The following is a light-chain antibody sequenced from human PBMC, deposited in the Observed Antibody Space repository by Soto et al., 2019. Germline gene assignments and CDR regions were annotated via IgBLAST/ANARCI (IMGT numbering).Light chain of an antibody. CDR2: DVS. V-gene: IGLV2-14*01. CDR1: SRDVGGYTF. J-gene: IGLJ1*01. Sequence: QSALTQPASVSGSPGQSITISCTGTSRDVGGYTFVSWYQQHPGKAPKLMIYDVSNRPSGVSNRFSGSKSGNTASLTISGLQAEDEADYYCSSYTSSTTDVFGTGTKLTVL. CDR3: SSYTSSTTDV.